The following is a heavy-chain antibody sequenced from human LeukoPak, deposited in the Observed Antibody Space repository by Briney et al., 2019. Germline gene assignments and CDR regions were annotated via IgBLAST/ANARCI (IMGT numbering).Heavy chain of an antibody. CDR3: ARVRFTVTTSHFDY. CDR1: GYTFTSYG. Sequence: ASVKVSCKASGYTFTSYGISWVRQAPGQGLEWMGWISAYNGNTNYAQKLQGRVTMTTDTSTSTAYMELGSLRSDDTAAYYCARVRFTVTTSHFDYWGQGTLVTVSS. V-gene: IGHV1-18*01. J-gene: IGHJ4*02. CDR2: ISAYNGNT. D-gene: IGHD4-17*01.